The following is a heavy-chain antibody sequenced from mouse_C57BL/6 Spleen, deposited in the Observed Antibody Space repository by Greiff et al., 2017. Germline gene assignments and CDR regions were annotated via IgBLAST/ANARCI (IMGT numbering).Heavy chain of an antibody. J-gene: IGHJ1*03. D-gene: IGHD3-1*01. CDR2: IDPSDSYT. V-gene: IGHV1-69*01. CDR1: GYTFTSYW. Sequence: QVQLQQPGAELVMPGASVKLSCKASGYTFTSYWMHWVKQRPGQGLEWIGEIDPSDSYTNYNQKFKGKSTLTVDKSSSTAYMQLSSLTSEDSAVXYCARGGFYFDVWGTGTTVTVSS. CDR3: ARGGFYFDV.